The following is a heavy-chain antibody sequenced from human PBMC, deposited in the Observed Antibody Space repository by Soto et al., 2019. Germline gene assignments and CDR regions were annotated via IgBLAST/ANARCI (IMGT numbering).Heavy chain of an antibody. Sequence: PSETLSLTCAVSSDSISRSHWLTWVRQSPGKGLEWLGDIYYSGSVYYNPSLKSRITISIDKSKNQFSLKLSSVTAADTAVYYCARDGGSSGWFGYWGQGTLVTVSS. J-gene: IGHJ4*02. CDR3: ARDGGSSGWFGY. V-gene: IGHV4-4*02. CDR2: IYYSGSV. CDR1: SDSISRSHW. D-gene: IGHD6-19*01.